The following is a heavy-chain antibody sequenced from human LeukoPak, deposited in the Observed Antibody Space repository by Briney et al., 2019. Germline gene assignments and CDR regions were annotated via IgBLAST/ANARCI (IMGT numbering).Heavy chain of an antibody. V-gene: IGHV4-34*01. D-gene: IGHD3-10*01. CDR1: GGSFSDYY. J-gene: IGHJ4*02. CDR3: ARGRVYYGSVF. Sequence: PSETLSLACAVYGGSFSDYYWSWIRQPPGKGLEWIGEINHNGSINYNPSLKSRVTISLDTSKNQFSLKLSSVTAADTAVYYCARGRVYYGSVFWGQGTLVTVSS. CDR2: INHNGSI.